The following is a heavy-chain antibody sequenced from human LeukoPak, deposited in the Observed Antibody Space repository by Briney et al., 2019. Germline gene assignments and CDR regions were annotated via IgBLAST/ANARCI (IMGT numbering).Heavy chain of an antibody. D-gene: IGHD5-18*01. CDR2: ISDYNGIT. V-gene: IGHV1-18*01. J-gene: IGHJ4*02. Sequence: GASVKVSCKASGYTFTNYGISWVRQAPGQGLEWMGWISDYNGITNYAQTFQGRVTMTTDTSTSTAYMELRGLRSDDTGVYYCARYSYGLYYFDSWGQGTLVTVSS. CDR1: GYTFTNYG. CDR3: ARYSYGLYYFDS.